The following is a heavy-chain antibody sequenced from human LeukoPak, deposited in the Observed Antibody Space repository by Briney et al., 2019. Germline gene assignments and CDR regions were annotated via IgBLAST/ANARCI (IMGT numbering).Heavy chain of an antibody. CDR1: GGTFSSYA. V-gene: IGHV1-69*13. J-gene: IGHJ4*02. CDR3: ARDSGRWFGSPLDY. Sequence: SVKVSCKASGGTFSSYAISWVRQAPGQGLEWMGGIIPIFGTANYAQKFQGRVTITADESTSTAYMELSSLRSDDTAVYYCARDSGRWFGSPLDYWGQGTLVTVSS. D-gene: IGHD3-10*01. CDR2: IIPIFGTA.